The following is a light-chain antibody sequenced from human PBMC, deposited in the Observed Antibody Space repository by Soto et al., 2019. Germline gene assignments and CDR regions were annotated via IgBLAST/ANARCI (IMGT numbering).Light chain of an antibody. J-gene: IGLJ2*01. CDR1: SRDDGGYKF. CDR2: EVN. Sequence: QSVLTQPASVSASPGQSSTISCTGTSRDDGGYKFVSWSQHHPGKAPKLMIYEVNNRPSGVSNRFSGSKSGNTASLTISGLQPEDAADYYCLSYTSANTLVFGGGTKLTVL. CDR3: LSYTSANTLV. V-gene: IGLV2-14*01.